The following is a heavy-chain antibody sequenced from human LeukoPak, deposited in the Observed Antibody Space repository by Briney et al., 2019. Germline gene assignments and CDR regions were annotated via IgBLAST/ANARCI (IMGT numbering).Heavy chain of an antibody. CDR1: GFTFSSYS. J-gene: IGHJ4*02. D-gene: IGHD1-1*01. CDR3: ARSAAGTYY. CDR2: ISSSRSYK. V-gene: IGHV3-21*01. Sequence: KPGGSLRLSCVASGFTFSSYSMNWVRQAPGKGLEWVSSISSSRSYKYYTDSVKGRFTISRDNAKNSLYLQMNSLRAEDTAVYYCARSAAGTYYWGQGTLVTVSS.